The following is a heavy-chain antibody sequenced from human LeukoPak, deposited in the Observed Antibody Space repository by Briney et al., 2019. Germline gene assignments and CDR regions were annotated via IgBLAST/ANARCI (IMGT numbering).Heavy chain of an antibody. D-gene: IGHD3-22*01. CDR2: IIPIFGTA. J-gene: IGHJ4*02. CDR1: GGTFSGYT. V-gene: IGHV1-69*05. Sequence: GSSVKVSCKASGGTFSGYTISWVRQAPGQGLEWMGGIIPIFGTANYAQKFQGRVTITTDESTSTAYMELSSLRSEDTAVYYCARGPGDYYDTGGYYYVPDFWGQGTLVTVSS. CDR3: ARGPGDYYDTGGYYYVPDF.